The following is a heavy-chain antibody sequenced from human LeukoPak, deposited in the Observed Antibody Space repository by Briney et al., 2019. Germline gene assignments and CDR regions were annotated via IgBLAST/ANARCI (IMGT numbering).Heavy chain of an antibody. CDR2: TYYRSKLYN. J-gene: IGHJ4*02. CDR1: GDSVSSNSAT. Sequence: SQTLSLTCAISGDSVSSNSATWNWIRQSLSRGLEWLGRTYYRSKLYNDYAVSVKSRITINPDTSKNQFSLQLNSVTPEDTAVYYCARARYSYDLDYWGQGTLVTVSS. D-gene: IGHD5-18*01. V-gene: IGHV6-1*01. CDR3: ARARYSYDLDY.